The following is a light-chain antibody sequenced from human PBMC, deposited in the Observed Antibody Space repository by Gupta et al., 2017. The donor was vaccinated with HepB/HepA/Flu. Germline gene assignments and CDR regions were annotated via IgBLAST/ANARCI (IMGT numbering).Light chain of an antibody. CDR1: SSNIGNNY. CDR3: GTWDISLSGVV. CDR2: DNN. Sequence: QSVLTQPPSVSAAPGQKVTISCSGSSSNIGNNYISWYQQLPGTAPRLLIYDNNVRPSGIPDRFSGSKSGTSGTLGITGLQTGDEADYYCGTWDISLSGVVFGGGTKLTVL. V-gene: IGLV1-51*01. J-gene: IGLJ2*01.